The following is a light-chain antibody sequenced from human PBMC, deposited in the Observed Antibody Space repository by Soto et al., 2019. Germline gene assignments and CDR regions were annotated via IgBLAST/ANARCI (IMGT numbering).Light chain of an antibody. CDR3: QHHNSYLALT. V-gene: IGKV1-17*01. CDR2: AAS. Sequence: DIQMTQAPSSLSASVGDRVTITCRASQSIRNDLGWYQQKPGKAPKRLIYAASTLQNGVPSRFSGSGSEKEFTLTISSLQPEDFATYYCQHHNSYLALTFGGGTKVEIK. CDR1: QSIRND. J-gene: IGKJ4*01.